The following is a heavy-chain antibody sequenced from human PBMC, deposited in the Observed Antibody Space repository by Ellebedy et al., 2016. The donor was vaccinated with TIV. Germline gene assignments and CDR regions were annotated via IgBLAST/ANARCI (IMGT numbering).Heavy chain of an antibody. CDR1: GYTLTELS. J-gene: IGHJ4*02. Sequence: AASVKVSCKVTGYTLTELSMHWVRHAPGTGLEWMGGFDPEDGETIYAQKFQGRVTMTEDTSTDTAYMELSSLRSEDTAVYYCATIAVAIYYFDYWGQGTLVTVSS. CDR3: ATIAVAIYYFDY. CDR2: FDPEDGET. D-gene: IGHD6-19*01. V-gene: IGHV1-24*01.